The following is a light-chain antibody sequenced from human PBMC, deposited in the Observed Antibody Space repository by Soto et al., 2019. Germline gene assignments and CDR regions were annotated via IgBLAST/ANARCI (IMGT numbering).Light chain of an antibody. CDR1: QTVRNNY. Sequence: EFVLTQSPGTLSLSPGERATLSCRASQTVRNNYLAWYQQKPGQAPKLLIYDASSRATGIPDRFSGGGSGTDFILTISRLEPEDFEVYYCQQFSSYPLTFGGGNKVEIK. V-gene: IGKV3-20*01. CDR3: QQFSSYPLT. CDR2: DAS. J-gene: IGKJ4*01.